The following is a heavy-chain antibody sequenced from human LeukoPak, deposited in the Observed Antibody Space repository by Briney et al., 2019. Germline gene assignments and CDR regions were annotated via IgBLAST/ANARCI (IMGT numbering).Heavy chain of an antibody. V-gene: IGHV3-23*01. CDR3: AKVSTMIVVVRGPFDY. CDR2: ISGSGGST. J-gene: IGHJ4*02. CDR1: GFTFSSYA. D-gene: IGHD3-22*01. Sequence: PGGSLRLSCAASGFTFSSYAMTWVRQAPGKGLEWVSAISGSGGSTYYADSVKGRFTISRDNSKNTLYLQMNSLRAEDTAVNYCAKVSTMIVVVRGPFDYWGQGTLVTVSS.